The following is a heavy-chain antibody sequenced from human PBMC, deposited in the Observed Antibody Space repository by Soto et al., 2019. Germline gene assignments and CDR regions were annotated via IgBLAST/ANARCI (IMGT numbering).Heavy chain of an antibody. CDR1: GFTISSYW. J-gene: IGHJ5*02. D-gene: IGHD2-21*02. Sequence: EVQLVESGGGLVQPGGSLRLSCAASGFTISSYWMSGVRQAPGKGLEWVANIKQDGSEKYYVDSVKGRFTISRDNAKNSLYLQMNSLRAEDTAVYYCAREGTAVMYNWFDPWGQGTLVTVSS. V-gene: IGHV3-7*01. CDR2: IKQDGSEK. CDR3: AREGTAVMYNWFDP.